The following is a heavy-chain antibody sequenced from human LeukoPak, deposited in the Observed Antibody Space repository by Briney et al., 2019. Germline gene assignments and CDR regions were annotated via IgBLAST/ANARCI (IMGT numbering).Heavy chain of an antibody. V-gene: IGHV4-59*01. CDR3: AVGLGGVIANDAFDI. Sequence: KTSETLSLTCTVSGGSISSYYWSWIRQPPGKGLEWIGYIYYSGSTNYNPSLKSRVTISVDTSKNQFSLKLSSVTAADTAVYYCAVGLGGVIANDAFDIWGQGTMVTVSS. CDR2: IYYSGST. J-gene: IGHJ3*02. D-gene: IGHD3-16*02. CDR1: GGSISSYY.